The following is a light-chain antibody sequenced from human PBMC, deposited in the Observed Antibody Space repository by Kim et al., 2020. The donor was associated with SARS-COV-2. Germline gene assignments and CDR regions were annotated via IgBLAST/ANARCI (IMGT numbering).Light chain of an antibody. CDR1: QSVSSSY. CDR3: QQYGSSPYT. J-gene: IGKJ2*01. CDR2: GAS. V-gene: IGKV3-20*01. Sequence: LSPGERATRSCRASQSVSSSYLAWYQQKPGQAPRIVIYGASIRATGIPDRFSGSESGTDFTLTISRLEPEDFAVYYCQQYGSSPYTFGQGTKLEI.